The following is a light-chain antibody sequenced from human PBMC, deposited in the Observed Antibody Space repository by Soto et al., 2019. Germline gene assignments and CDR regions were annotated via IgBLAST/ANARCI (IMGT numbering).Light chain of an antibody. Sequence: SLLHSDGETYLYLCLQKPGQPPSLLIYAASNRFSGVPDGFSGSGSGTDFTLKISRVEAEDVGVRYCMQSIQLPLFTFGPGTKVDIK. J-gene: IGKJ3*01. CDR3: MQSIQLPLFT. CDR1: SLLHSDGETY. V-gene: IGKV2D-29*01. CDR2: AAS.